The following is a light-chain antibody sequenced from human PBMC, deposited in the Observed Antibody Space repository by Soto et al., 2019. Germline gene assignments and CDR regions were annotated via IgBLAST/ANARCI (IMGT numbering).Light chain of an antibody. CDR1: QSVLYRSTNKNQ. J-gene: IGKJ1*01. CDR2: WAS. V-gene: IGKV4-1*01. Sequence: DIVMTQSPDSLGVSLGERATINCKASQSVLYRSTNKNQLAWYQQKPGLPPKLLVYWASTRESGVPDRFSGSGSGTDFTLTISSLQAEDVAVYFCQQYHSAPWTFGHGTQVEIK. CDR3: QQYHSAPWT.